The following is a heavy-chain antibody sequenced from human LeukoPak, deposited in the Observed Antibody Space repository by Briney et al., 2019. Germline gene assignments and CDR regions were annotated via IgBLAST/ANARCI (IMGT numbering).Heavy chain of an antibody. V-gene: IGHV1-3*01. CDR3: ARDGYDADGYLDY. Sequence: ASVKVSCKASGYPFRSYVIHWLRQAPGQNLEWIGWINPANGNTKYSRNFQGRVTITRDTSASVVYMELSSLTYEDTAVYFCARDGYDADGYLDYWGQEPWSPSPQ. CDR2: INPANGNT. J-gene: IGHJ4*01. D-gene: IGHD5-18*01. CDR1: GYPFRSYV.